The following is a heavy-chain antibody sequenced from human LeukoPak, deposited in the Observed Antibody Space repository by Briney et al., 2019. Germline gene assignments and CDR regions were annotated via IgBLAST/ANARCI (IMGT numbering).Heavy chain of an antibody. CDR2: INDDTP. V-gene: IGHV3-23*01. CDR3: AKEYDLWHEQGSWFET. Sequence: GGSLRLSCAASGFTFSSYGMSWVRQAPGKGLEWVSAINDDTPYYTDSVKGRFTVSRDNSRDTLYLHLNSLRAEDTAIYYCAKEYDLWHEQGSWFETWGQGVLVTVSS. J-gene: IGHJ5*02. CDR1: GFTFSSYG. D-gene: IGHD3-3*01.